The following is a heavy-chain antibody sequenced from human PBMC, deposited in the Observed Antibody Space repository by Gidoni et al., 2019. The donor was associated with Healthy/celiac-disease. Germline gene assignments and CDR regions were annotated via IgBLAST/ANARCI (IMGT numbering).Heavy chain of an antibody. J-gene: IGHJ6*02. D-gene: IGHD3-3*01. V-gene: IGHV1-69*06. CDR1: GGPFSSYA. CDR2: IIPIFGTA. Sequence: QVQLVQSGAEVKKPGSSVKVSCKASGGPFSSYAISWVRQAPGQGLEWMGGIIPIFGTANYAQKFQGRVTITADKATSTDDMELSSLRSEDTAVYYCARSGYHYYYYYYGMDVWGQGTTVTVSS. CDR3: ARSGYHYYYYYYGMDV.